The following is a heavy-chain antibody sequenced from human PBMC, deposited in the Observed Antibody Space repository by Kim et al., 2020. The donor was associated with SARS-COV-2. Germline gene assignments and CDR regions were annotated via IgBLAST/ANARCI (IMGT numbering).Heavy chain of an antibody. D-gene: IGHD2-21*01. CDR1: FFSFFIYF. V-gene: IGHV3-23*01. Sequence: GGSLRLFCFFSFFSFFIYFLSFFLSSPFSLLEWVSGISGGGVSTYYFVSLKGLFSISRDNSKNTLYLQMNSLRADDTAVYYCAKVLFVAPVLSKPFDYWGQGTLVTVSS. CDR2: ISGGGVST. CDR3: AKVLFVAPVLSKPFDY. J-gene: IGHJ4*02.